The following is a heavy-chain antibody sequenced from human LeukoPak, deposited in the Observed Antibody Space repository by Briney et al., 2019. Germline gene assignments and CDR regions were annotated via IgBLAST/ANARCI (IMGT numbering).Heavy chain of an antibody. V-gene: IGHV1-69*05. CDR3: AREVPSSSYFDY. CDR2: IIPIFGTA. Sequence: GASVKVSCKASGGTFSSYAISWVRQALGQGLEWMGGIIPIFGTANYAQKFQGRVTITTDESTSTAYMELSSLRSEDTAVYYCAREVPSSSYFDYWGQGTLVTVSS. CDR1: GGTFSSYA. D-gene: IGHD6-6*01. J-gene: IGHJ4*02.